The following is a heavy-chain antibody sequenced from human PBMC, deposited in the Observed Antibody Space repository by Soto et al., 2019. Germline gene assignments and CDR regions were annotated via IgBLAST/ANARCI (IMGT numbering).Heavy chain of an antibody. Sequence: SVKVSCKASGGTFSSYAISWVRQAPGQGLEWMGGIIPIFGTANYAQKFQGRVTITADESTSTAYIELSSLRSEDTAVYYCARDRKTGTTDYYYGMDVWGQGTTVTVSS. CDR2: IIPIFGTA. V-gene: IGHV1-69*13. CDR3: ARDRKTGTTDYYYGMDV. J-gene: IGHJ6*02. CDR1: GGTFSSYA. D-gene: IGHD1-7*01.